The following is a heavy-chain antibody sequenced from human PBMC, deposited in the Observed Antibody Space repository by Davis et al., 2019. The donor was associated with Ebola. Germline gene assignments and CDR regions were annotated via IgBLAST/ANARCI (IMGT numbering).Heavy chain of an antibody. CDR2: IYYSGST. J-gene: IGHJ2*01. Sequence: MPSETLSLTCTVSGGSVSSGSYYWSWIRQPPEKGLEWVGYIYYSGSTNCNPSLKSRVTISVETSKNQFSLKLSSVTAADTAVYYCARDGGRHWYFDLWGRGTLVTVPS. D-gene: IGHD3-16*01. CDR3: ARDGGRHWYFDL. V-gene: IGHV4-61*01. CDR1: GGSVSSGSYY.